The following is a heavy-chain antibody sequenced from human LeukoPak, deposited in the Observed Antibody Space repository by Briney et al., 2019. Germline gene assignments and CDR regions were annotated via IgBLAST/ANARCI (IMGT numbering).Heavy chain of an antibody. D-gene: IGHD3-3*01. CDR2: MYITGDT. J-gene: IGHJ5*02. V-gene: IGHV4-4*07. Sequence: PSETLSLTCTVSGGSISSYYWSWIRQPAGKGLEWIGRMYITGDTNYNPSLKSRVTMSLDTSKNQFSLKLRSVTAADTAVYYCARGVQLRFLEWLRNNWFDPWGQGTLVTVSS. CDR3: ARGVQLRFLEWLRNNWFDP. CDR1: GGSISSYY.